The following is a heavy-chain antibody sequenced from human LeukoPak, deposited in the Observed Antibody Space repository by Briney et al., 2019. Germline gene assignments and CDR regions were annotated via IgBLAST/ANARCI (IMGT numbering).Heavy chain of an antibody. CDR1: GFTFSSYW. Sequence: GGSLRLSCAASGFTFSSYWMSWVRQAPGKGLEWVANIKQDGSEKYYVDSVKGRFTISRDNAKNSLYLQMNSLRAEDTAVYYCARDRYSSGWYGGPDYWGQGTLVTASS. D-gene: IGHD6-19*01. J-gene: IGHJ4*02. V-gene: IGHV3-7*01. CDR3: ARDRYSSGWYGGPDY. CDR2: IKQDGSEK.